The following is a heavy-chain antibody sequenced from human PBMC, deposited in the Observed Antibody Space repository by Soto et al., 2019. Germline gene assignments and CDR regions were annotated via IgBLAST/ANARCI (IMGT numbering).Heavy chain of an antibody. Sequence: PSETLSLTCTVSGGSISSYYWSWIRQPPGKGLEWIGYSYHSGSTNYNPSLKSRVTISVDRSKNQFSLKLSSVTAADTAVYYCARDKEYYDSSGYPRPYYFDYWDQGTLVTVSS. J-gene: IGHJ4*02. CDR3: ARDKEYYDSSGYPRPYYFDY. CDR2: SYHSGST. V-gene: IGHV4-59*01. CDR1: GGSISSYY. D-gene: IGHD3-22*01.